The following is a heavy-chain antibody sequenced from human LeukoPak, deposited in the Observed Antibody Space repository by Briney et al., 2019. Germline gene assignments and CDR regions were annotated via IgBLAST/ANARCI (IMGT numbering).Heavy chain of an antibody. J-gene: IGHJ5*02. D-gene: IGHD3-3*01. V-gene: IGHV1-8*03. CDR3: ARDNLDYDFWSGYYRNWFDP. Sequence: ASVKVSCKASGFTFTSYDINWVRQATGQGLEWLGWMNPNSGNTGYAQKFQGRVTITRNTSISTAYMDLRSLRSEDRAVYYCARDNLDYDFWSGYYRNWFDPWGQGTLVTVSS. CDR2: MNPNSGNT. CDR1: GFTFTSYD.